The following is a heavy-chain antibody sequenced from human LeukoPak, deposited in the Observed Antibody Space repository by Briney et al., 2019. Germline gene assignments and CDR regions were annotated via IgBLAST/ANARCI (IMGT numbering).Heavy chain of an antibody. V-gene: IGHV3-23*01. J-gene: IGHJ4*02. CDR1: GFTFSNYA. CDR2: ISHSGGNT. D-gene: IGHD3-22*01. Sequence: GGSLRLSCAASGFTFSNYAMSWVRQAPGKGLEWVSAISHSGGNTYYADSVKGRFTISRDNSKNTLYLQMSSLRVEDTALYYCVKDPYYYDSSGYSRPFDYWGQGTLVTVSS. CDR3: VKDPYYYDSSGYSRPFDY.